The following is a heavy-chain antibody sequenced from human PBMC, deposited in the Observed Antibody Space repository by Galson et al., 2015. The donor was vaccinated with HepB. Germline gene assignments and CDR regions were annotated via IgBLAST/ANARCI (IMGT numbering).Heavy chain of an antibody. CDR3: ARAVVAAYGDAFDI. Sequence: SLRLSCAASGFTVADNYMSWVRQAPGKGLEWVSVLYSGGRTNYADSVMGRFTISRDNSKNEVYLHMNSLRAEDTAVYYCARAVVAAYGDAFDIWGQGTMVTVSS. J-gene: IGHJ3*02. CDR1: GFTVADNY. V-gene: IGHV3-66*01. D-gene: IGHD2-15*01. CDR2: LYSGGRT.